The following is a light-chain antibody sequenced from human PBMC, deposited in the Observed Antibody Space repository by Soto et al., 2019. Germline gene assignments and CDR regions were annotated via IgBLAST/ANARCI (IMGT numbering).Light chain of an antibody. CDR2: DAS. CDR1: QSVSSY. CDR3: QQRSNWPAIT. Sequence: EIVLTQSPATLSLSPGERATLSCRASQSVSSYLAWYQQKPGQAPRLLIYDASNRATGIPARFSGSGSGTDFTLTISSLELEDFAVYNCQQRSNWPAITFGQGTRLEIK. V-gene: IGKV3-11*01. J-gene: IGKJ5*01.